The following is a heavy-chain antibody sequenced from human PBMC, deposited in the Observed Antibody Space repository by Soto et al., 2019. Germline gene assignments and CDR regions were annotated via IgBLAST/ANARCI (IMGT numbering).Heavy chain of an antibody. Sequence: VQLVESGGGWVQPGRSLRLSCEATGFSFTTYGMHWVRQAPGKGLEWVAVIGYDGNNKYYADSVEGRFTISRDNSKNTVYLQMKSLRGDDTAVYYCARGVVTGIVGIFGSPLDIWGRGTVVTVSS. V-gene: IGHV3-33*01. D-gene: IGHD1-1*01. CDR3: ARGVVTGIVGIFGSPLDI. CDR1: GFSFTTYG. CDR2: IGYDGNNK. J-gene: IGHJ3*02.